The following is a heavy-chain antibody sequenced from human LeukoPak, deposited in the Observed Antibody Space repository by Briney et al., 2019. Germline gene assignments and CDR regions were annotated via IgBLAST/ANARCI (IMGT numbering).Heavy chain of an antibody. CDR2: FYNSGST. D-gene: IGHD6-19*01. CDR1: GGSISSYY. V-gene: IGHV4-59*08. CDR3: ASTQQWLASYY. J-gene: IGHJ4*02. Sequence: SETLSLTCTFSGGSISSYYWTWFRQPPGKGLEWIGSFYNSGSTSYNPSLGSRVTIPLDTSKNLFSLKLTSVTAADSAIYYCASTQQWLASYYWGQGTLVTVSS.